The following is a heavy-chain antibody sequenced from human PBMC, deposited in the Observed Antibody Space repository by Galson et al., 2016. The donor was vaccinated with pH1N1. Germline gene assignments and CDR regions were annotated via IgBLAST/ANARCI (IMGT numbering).Heavy chain of an antibody. CDR1: GFTLGDFY. CDR2: ITKRPEGYTT. J-gene: IGHJ4*02. Sequence: SLRLSCAASGFTLGDFYMDWVRQAPGKGLEWVGRITKRPEGYTTQDAASAKGRFIISREDSKDLLCLQMNSLKTEDTAVYYCTRENHHKFDYWGQGTLVTVSS. CDR3: TRENHHKFDY. V-gene: IGHV3-72*01.